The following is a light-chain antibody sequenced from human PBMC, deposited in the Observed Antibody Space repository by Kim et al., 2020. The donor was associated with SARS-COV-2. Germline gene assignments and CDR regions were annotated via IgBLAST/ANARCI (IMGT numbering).Light chain of an antibody. Sequence: VKLTCNLSSGHSSYAIAWHQQQPEKGPRYLMKLNSDGSHSKGDGIPDRFSGSSSGAERYLPISSLQSEDEADYYCQTWGTGIHYVFGTGTKVTVL. V-gene: IGLV4-69*01. CDR1: SGHSSYA. J-gene: IGLJ1*01. CDR3: QTWGTGIHYV. CDR2: LNSDGSH.